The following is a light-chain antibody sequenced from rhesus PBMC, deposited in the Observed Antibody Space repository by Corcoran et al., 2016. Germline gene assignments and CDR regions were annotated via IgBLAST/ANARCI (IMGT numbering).Light chain of an antibody. CDR2: DAS. V-gene: IGKV1-38*01. CDR1: QGINSY. CDR3: QQRKSYPLT. Sequence: DIQLTQSPSSLSASVGDRVTITCRASQGINSYLAWYQQKPGKAPKLLIYDASHLQSGVPSRFSVSGSGTDFTLTINSLQPEDFAVYYCQQRKSYPLTFGGGTKVEIK. J-gene: IGKJ4*01.